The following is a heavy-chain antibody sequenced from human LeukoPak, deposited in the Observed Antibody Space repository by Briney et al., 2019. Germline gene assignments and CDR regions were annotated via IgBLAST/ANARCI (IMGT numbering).Heavy chain of an antibody. CDR2: ISGSGGST. V-gene: IGHV3-23*01. Sequence: GGSLRLSCAASGFTFSSYAMSWVRQAPGKGLEWVSAISGSGGSTYYADSAKGRFTISRDNSKNTLYLQMNSLRAEDTAVYYCAKGRRSYGCLDYWGQGTLVTVSS. D-gene: IGHD5-18*01. J-gene: IGHJ4*02. CDR3: AKGRRSYGCLDY. CDR1: GFTFSSYA.